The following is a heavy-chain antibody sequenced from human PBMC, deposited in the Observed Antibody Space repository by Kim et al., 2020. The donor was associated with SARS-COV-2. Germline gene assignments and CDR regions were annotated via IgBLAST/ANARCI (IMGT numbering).Heavy chain of an antibody. J-gene: IGHJ4*02. V-gene: IGHV3-21*01. Sequence: YYADTVKGRITIARDNAKNSLYLQMNSLRAEDTAVYYCARDPTIAAAGRHYWGQGTLVTVSS. CDR3: ARDPTIAAAGRHY. D-gene: IGHD6-13*01.